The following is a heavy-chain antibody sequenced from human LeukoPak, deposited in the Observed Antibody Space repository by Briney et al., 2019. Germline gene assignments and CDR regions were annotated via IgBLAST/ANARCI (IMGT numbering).Heavy chain of an antibody. CDR2: IYYSGST. J-gene: IGHJ4*02. CDR3: ARRGGSSMITFGGGNFDY. V-gene: IGHV4-39*07. CDR1: GGSISSSSYY. Sequence: SETLSLTCTVSGGSISSSSYYWGWIRQPPGKGLEWIGSIYYSGSTYYNPSLKSRVTISVDTSKNQFSLKLSSVTAADTAVYYCARRGGSSMITFGGGNFDYWGQGTLVTVSS. D-gene: IGHD3-16*01.